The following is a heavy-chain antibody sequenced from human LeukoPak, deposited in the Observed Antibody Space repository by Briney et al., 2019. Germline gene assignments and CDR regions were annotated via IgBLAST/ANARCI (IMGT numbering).Heavy chain of an antibody. V-gene: IGHV4-59*01. CDR2: IYYSGST. J-gene: IGHJ4*02. Sequence: SETLSLTCTVSGGSISSYYWSWIRQPPGKGLEWIGYIYYSGSTNYNPSLKSRVTISVDTSKNQFSLRLSSVTAADTAVYYCARDHSSSSPPKYCGQGTLGTVSS. D-gene: IGHD6-6*01. CDR1: GGSISSYY. CDR3: ARDHSSSSPPKY.